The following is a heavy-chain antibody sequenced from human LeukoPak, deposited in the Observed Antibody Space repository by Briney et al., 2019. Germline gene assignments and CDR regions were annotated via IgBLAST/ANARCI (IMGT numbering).Heavy chain of an antibody. Sequence: SETLSLTCTVSGGSISSYYWSWIRQPPGKGLEWIGYIYYSGSTNYNPSLKSRVTISVDTSKNQFSLKLSSVTAADTAVYYCARVGATLDHDYWGQGTLVTVSS. V-gene: IGHV4-59*01. J-gene: IGHJ4*02. D-gene: IGHD1-26*01. CDR3: ARVGATLDHDY. CDR2: IYYSGST. CDR1: GGSISSYY.